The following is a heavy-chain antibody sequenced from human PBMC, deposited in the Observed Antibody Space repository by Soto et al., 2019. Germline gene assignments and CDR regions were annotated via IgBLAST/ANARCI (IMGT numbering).Heavy chain of an antibody. CDR2: INAGNGNT. J-gene: IGHJ4*02. Sequence: GSVKVSCKASGYTFTSYAMHWVRQAPGQRLEWMGWINAGNGNTKYSQKFQGRVTITRDTSASTAYMDLSSLRSEDTAVYYCARAGDECSTTRCYMSDYCGQGTLVTVS. D-gene: IGHD2-2*02. V-gene: IGHV1-3*01. CDR1: GYTFTSYA. CDR3: ARAGDECSTTRCYMSDY.